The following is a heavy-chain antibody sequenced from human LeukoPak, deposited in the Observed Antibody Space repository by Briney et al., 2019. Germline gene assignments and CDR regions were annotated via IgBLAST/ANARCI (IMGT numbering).Heavy chain of an antibody. D-gene: IGHD3-16*02. J-gene: IGHJ4*02. V-gene: IGHV1-69*13. CDR2: IIPIFGTA. CDR1: GYTFTGYY. Sequence: GASVKVSCKASGYTFTGYYMHWVRQAPGQGLEWMGGIIPIFGTANYAQKFQGRVTITADESTSTAYMELSSLRSEDTAVYYCARGAALIVEGNFDYWGQGTLVTVSS. CDR3: ARGAALIVEGNFDY.